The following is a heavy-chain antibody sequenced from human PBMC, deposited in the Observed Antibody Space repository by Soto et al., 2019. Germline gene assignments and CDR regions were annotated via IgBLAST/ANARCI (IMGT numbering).Heavy chain of an antibody. D-gene: IGHD1-1*01. CDR1: GFSLSRYG. J-gene: IGHJ4*02. CDR3: ARGHEASGGPLAD. Sequence: QSGGSLRLSCTASGFSLSRYGLHWIRQAPGKGLEWVAGLWANGITRSYTDSVKGRFTISRGNSENTLYLQLNSLRAEDTAVYYCARGHEASGGPLADWGQGTLVTVSS. V-gene: IGHV3-33*01. CDR2: LWANGITR.